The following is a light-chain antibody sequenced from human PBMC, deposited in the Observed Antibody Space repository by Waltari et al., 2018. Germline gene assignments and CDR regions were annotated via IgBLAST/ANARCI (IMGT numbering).Light chain of an antibody. V-gene: IGKV4-1*01. CDR3: QQYYIAPWT. CDR2: WAS. Sequence: DVVMTQSPDSLAVSLGERATINCKSTKSVSYSPDNKNYLAWFQQKPGQPPKLLIYWASTRESGVPDRFTGSGSVTDFTLTINSLQAEDVAVYYCQQYYIAPWTFGQGSKVEIK. J-gene: IGKJ1*01. CDR1: KSVSYSPDNKNY.